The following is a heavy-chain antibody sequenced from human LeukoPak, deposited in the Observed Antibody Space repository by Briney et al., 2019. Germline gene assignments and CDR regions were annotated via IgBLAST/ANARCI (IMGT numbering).Heavy chain of an antibody. V-gene: IGHV3-7*01. J-gene: IGHJ4*02. CDR1: GFTFSSYW. CDR2: IKQDGSEK. D-gene: IGHD3-22*01. Sequence: GGSLRLSCAASGFTFSSYWMSWVRQAPEKGLEWVANIKQDGSEKYYVDSVKGRFTISRDNAKNSLYLQMNSLRAEDTAVYYCARVGVLMVYAIRAENYYDSSGYYYFDYWGQGTLVTVSS. CDR3: ARVGVLMVYAIRAENYYDSSGYYYFDY.